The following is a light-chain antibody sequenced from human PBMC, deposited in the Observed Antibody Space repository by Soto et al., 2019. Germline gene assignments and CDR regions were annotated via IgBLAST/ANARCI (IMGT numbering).Light chain of an antibody. CDR1: NSDVGDYDS. CDR3: SSYTSNNTLNV. J-gene: IGLJ1*01. CDR2: EVS. V-gene: IGLV2-14*01. Sequence: QSALTQPASVSGSPGQSIIISCTGTNSDVGDYDSVSGYQHHPGKAPKLIIFEVSHRPSGISNRFSGSKSGNTASLTISGLQSEDAADYFCSSYTSNNTLNVFGTGTKLTVL.